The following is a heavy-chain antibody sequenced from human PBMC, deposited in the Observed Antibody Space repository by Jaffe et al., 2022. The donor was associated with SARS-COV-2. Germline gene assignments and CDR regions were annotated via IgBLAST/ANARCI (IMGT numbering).Heavy chain of an antibody. J-gene: IGHJ4*02. CDR3: AARGAISGYFDY. V-gene: IGHV1-58*01. D-gene: IGHD2-21*01. CDR1: GFTFTSSA. CDR2: IVVGSGNT. Sequence: QMQLVQSGPEVKKPGTSVKVSCKASGFTFTSSAVQWVRQARGQRLEWIGWIVVGSGNTNYAQKFQERVTITRDMSTSTAYMELSSLRSEDTAVYYCAARGAISGYFDYWGQGTLVTVSS.